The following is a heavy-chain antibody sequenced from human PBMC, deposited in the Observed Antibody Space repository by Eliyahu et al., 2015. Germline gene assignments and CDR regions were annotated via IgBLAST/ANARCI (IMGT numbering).Heavy chain of an antibody. CDR1: GGSFXGYX. CDR2: INHSGST. D-gene: IGHD3-10*01. Sequence: QVQLQQWGAGLLKPSETLSLTCAVYGGSFXGYXWSWIRQPPGKGLEWIGEINHSGSTNYNPSLKSRVTISVDTSKNQFSLKLSSVTAADTAVYYCARDPKWFGEINYYYYGMDVWGQGTTVTVSS. CDR3: ARDPKWFGEINYYYYGMDV. J-gene: IGHJ6*02. V-gene: IGHV4-34*01.